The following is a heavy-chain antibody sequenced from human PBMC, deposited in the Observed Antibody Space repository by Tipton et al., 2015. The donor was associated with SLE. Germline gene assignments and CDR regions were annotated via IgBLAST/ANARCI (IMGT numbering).Heavy chain of an antibody. CDR1: GYTFTSYY. CDR2: INPSGGRT. CDR3: APLVDSNHYYYGMDV. J-gene: IGHJ6*02. Sequence: QLVQSGAEVKKPGASVKVSCKASGYTFTSYYIHWVRRAPGQGLEWMGIINPSGGRTSYAQKFQGRVTMTRDTSTSTVYMDLSGLRSEDTAVYYCAPLVDSNHYYYGMDVWGQGTTVTVSS. D-gene: IGHD2-21*01. V-gene: IGHV1-46*01.